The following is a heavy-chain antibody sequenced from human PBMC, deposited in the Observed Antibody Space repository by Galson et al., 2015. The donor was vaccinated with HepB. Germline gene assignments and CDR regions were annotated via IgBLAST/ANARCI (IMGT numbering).Heavy chain of an antibody. CDR1: GFTFSSYA. J-gene: IGHJ4*02. Sequence: SLRLSCAASGFTFSSYAMHWVRQAPGKGLEWVAVISYDGSNKYYADSVKGRFTISRDNSKNTLYLQMNSLRAEDTAAYYCARDPLGVIAAAGIPFDYWGQGTLVTVSS. D-gene: IGHD6-13*01. CDR2: ISYDGSNK. V-gene: IGHV3-30*04. CDR3: ARDPLGVIAAAGIPFDY.